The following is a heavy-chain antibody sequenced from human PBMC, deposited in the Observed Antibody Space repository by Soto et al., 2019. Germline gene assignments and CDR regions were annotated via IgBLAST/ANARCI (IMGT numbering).Heavy chain of an antibody. D-gene: IGHD3-22*01. CDR3: AVAPTYYDDSSGSNDAFDI. CDR2: IYSGGST. V-gene: IGHV3-53*01. Sequence: GSLRLSCAASGFTVSSNYMSWVRQAPGKGLEWVSVIYSGGSTYYADSVKGRFTISRDNSKNTLYLQMNSLRAEDTAVYYCAVAPTYYDDSSGSNDAFDIWGQGTMVTVSS. J-gene: IGHJ3*02. CDR1: GFTVSSNY.